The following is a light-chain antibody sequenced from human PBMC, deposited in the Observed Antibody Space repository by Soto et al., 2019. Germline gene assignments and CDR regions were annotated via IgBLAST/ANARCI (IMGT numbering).Light chain of an antibody. Sequence: QSVLTQPPLVSAAPGQKVTISCSGSSSNIGNNYVSWYQQLPGTAPKLLIYDNNKRPSGIPDRFSGSKSGTSATLGITGLQTGDEADYYCGTWDSNVSALFGGGTQLTVL. CDR1: SSNIGNNY. CDR2: DNN. V-gene: IGLV1-51*01. CDR3: GTWDSNVSAL. J-gene: IGLJ2*01.